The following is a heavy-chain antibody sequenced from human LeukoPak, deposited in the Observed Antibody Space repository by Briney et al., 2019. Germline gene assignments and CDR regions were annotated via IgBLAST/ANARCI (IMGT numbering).Heavy chain of an antibody. J-gene: IGHJ4*02. CDR1: GFTFSYHW. D-gene: IGHD6-13*01. CDR3: AKDSYSKGDF. CDR2: IKNDGAVK. Sequence: GGSLRLSCAASGFTFSYHWMTLVRQAPGKGLEWVANIKNDGAVKNYVDSVKGRFTISRDNAENSLYLQMNSLRAEDTAVYYCAKDSYSKGDFWGQGVLVTVSS. V-gene: IGHV3-7*01.